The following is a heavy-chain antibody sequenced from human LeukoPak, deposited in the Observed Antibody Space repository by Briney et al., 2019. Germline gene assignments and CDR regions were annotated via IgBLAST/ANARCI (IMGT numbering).Heavy chain of an antibody. CDR1: GYTFTGYG. V-gene: IGHV1-18*01. CDR3: ANDMVPRPNWFDP. CDR2: INVYNGNT. J-gene: IGHJ5*02. D-gene: IGHD3-10*01. Sequence: ASVKVSCKASGYTFTGYGFSWVRQAPGQGLEWMGWINVYNGNTNYAQKLQGRVTMTTDTSTSTAYMELRSLRSEDTAVYYCANDMVPRPNWFDPWGQGTLVTVSS.